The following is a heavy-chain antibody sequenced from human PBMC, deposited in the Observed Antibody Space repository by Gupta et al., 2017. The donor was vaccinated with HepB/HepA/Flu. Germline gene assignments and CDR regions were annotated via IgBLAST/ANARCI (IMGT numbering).Heavy chain of an antibody. Sequence: EVQLVESGGGLVKPGESLRLTCNDSGFTFTDAWMTWVSQAPGKGLEWVGRIKPNTDGAKTDYAAPVKGRFTISRDDSKNTLYLQMNSLTTEDTAVYYCTTDAHFGFLSGVGCWGQGTLVTVSS. CDR1: GFTFTDAW. V-gene: IGHV3-15*01. CDR2: IKPNTDGAKT. J-gene: IGHJ4*02. CDR3: TTDAHFGFLSGVGC. D-gene: IGHD3-3*01.